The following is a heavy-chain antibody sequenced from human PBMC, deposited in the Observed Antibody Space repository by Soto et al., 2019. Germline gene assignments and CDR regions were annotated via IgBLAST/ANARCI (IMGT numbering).Heavy chain of an antibody. V-gene: IGHV1-2*04. D-gene: IGHD6-25*01. CDR1: GYTFTGRY. J-gene: IGHJ6*02. CDR3: ARARQFLVVRWGTGLDV. Sequence: ASVKVSCKASGYTFTGRYMHWVRQAPGQGLEWMGWINPNSGDTSYAQKFQAWVTMTRDTSISTAYMELSRRTSEDMALSNCARARQFLVVRWGTGLDVWGQGTTVTVSS. CDR2: INPNSGDT.